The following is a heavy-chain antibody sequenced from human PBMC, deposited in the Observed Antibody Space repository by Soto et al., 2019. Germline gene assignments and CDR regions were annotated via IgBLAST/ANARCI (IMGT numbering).Heavy chain of an antibody. CDR3: TTKPYSSSWYTF. D-gene: IGHD6-13*01. CDR2: IKSKTDGGAT. CDR1: GFTFSNAW. J-gene: IGHJ4*02. V-gene: IGHV3-15*01. Sequence: PGGSLRLFCAASGFTFSNAWLSWVRQAPEKGLEWVGRIKSKTDGGATDYAAPVKGRFTISRDDAKNTLYLQTNSLKTEDTAVYYCTTKPYSSSWYTFWGQGTLVTVSS.